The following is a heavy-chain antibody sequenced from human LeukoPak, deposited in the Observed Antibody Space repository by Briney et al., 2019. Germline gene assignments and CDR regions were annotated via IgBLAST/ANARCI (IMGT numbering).Heavy chain of an antibody. Sequence: AVNVSCKASGYTFTSYDINWVRQATGQGLEWMGWMNPNSGNTGYAQKFQGRVTMTRNTSISTAYMELSSLRSEDTAVYYCARGTLSSSWYNGYNWFDPWGQGTLVTVSS. CDR3: ARGTLSSSWYNGYNWFDP. CDR1: GYTFTSYD. D-gene: IGHD6-13*01. J-gene: IGHJ5*02. V-gene: IGHV1-8*01. CDR2: MNPNSGNT.